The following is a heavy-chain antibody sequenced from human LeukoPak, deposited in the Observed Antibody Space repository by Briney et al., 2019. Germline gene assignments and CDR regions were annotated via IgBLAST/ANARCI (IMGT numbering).Heavy chain of an antibody. V-gene: IGHV1-2*02. D-gene: IGHD4-17*01. Sequence: GASVKVSCKASGYTFTGYYMHWVRQAPGQGLEWMGWINPNSGGTNYAQKFQGRVTMTRDTSTSTAYMELRSLRSDDTAVYYCARDQGDDYGDYGSLPFDYWGQGTLVTVSS. CDR2: INPNSGGT. J-gene: IGHJ4*02. CDR1: GYTFTGYY. CDR3: ARDQGDDYGDYGSLPFDY.